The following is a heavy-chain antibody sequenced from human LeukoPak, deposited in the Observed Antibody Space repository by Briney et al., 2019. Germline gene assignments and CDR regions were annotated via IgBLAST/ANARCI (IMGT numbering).Heavy chain of an antibody. D-gene: IGHD1-26*01. CDR3: ARARGSPPGYWYFDL. J-gene: IGHJ2*01. CDR1: GGSISSYY. V-gene: IGHV4-59*01. Sequence: SETLSLTCTVSGGSISSYYWSWIRQPPGKGLEWIGYIHYSGSTNYNPSLKSRVTISVDTSKNRFSLKLSPVTAADTAVYYCARARGSPPGYWYFDLWGRGTLVTVSS. CDR2: IHYSGST.